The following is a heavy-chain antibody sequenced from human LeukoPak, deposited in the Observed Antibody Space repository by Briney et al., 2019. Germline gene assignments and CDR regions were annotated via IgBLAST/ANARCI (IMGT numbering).Heavy chain of an antibody. CDR1: GYTFTGYY. J-gene: IGHJ5*02. Sequence: ASVKVSCKASGYTFTGYYMHWVRQAPGQGLEWMGWINPNSGGTNYAQKFQGRVTMTRDTSISTAYMELSRLRSYDTAVYYCARDSRMSSGSYRKYNWFDPWGQGTLVTVSS. CDR3: ARDSRMSSGSYRKYNWFDP. D-gene: IGHD1-26*01. V-gene: IGHV1-2*02. CDR2: INPNSGGT.